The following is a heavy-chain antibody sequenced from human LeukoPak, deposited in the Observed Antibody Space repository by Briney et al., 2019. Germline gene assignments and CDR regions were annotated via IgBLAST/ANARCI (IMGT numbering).Heavy chain of an antibody. Sequence: PSETLSLTCNVSGGSIRGYYWSWIRQPPGKGLEWIGYIYSSGSTNYNPSLKSRVTMSVDTSKNQFSLKVSSVTAADTAVYYCARVFDSGSQAYFYYMDVWGKGTTVTISS. CDR1: GGSIRGYY. CDR3: ARVFDSGSQAYFYYMDV. CDR2: IYSSGST. V-gene: IGHV4-59*01. D-gene: IGHD3-10*01. J-gene: IGHJ6*03.